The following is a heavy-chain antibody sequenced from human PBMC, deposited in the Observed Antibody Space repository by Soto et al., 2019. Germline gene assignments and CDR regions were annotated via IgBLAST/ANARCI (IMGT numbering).Heavy chain of an antibody. CDR2: INPNSGGT. J-gene: IGHJ6*02. CDR1: GYTFTGYY. D-gene: IGHD4-17*01. V-gene: IGHV1-2*02. Sequence: GASVKVSCKASGYTFTGYYMHWVRQAPGQGLEWMGWINPNSGGTNYAQKFQGRVTMTRDTSISTAYMELSRLRSDDTAVYYCASRERAVTKYYYGMDVWGQGTTVTAP. CDR3: ASRERAVTKYYYGMDV.